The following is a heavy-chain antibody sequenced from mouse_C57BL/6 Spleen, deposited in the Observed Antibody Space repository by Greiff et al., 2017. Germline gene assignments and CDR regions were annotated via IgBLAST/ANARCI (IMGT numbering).Heavy chain of an antibody. J-gene: IGHJ2*01. CDR2: IYPGNSDT. CDR1: GYTFTSYW. Sequence: EVQLQQPGAELVKPGASVKMSCKASGYTFTSYWMHWVKQRPGQGLEWIGAIYPGNSDTSYNQKFKGKAKLTAVTSASTAYMELSSLTNEDSAVYYCTEYRSSFDYWGQGTTLTVSS. CDR3: TEYRSSFDY. V-gene: IGHV1-5*01. D-gene: IGHD1-1*01.